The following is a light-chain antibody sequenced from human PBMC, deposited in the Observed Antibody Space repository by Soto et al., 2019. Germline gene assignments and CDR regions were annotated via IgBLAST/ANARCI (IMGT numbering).Light chain of an antibody. Sequence: EIVLTHSPGTLSLSPGERATLSCRASHTLSSYLAWYQQKPGQAPRLLIYGSSTRATGIPDRFSGSGSGTDFALTISRPEPEDFAVYYCKPYGSSNQTFGQG. CDR2: GSS. J-gene: IGKJ5*01. CDR1: HTLSSY. V-gene: IGKV3-20*01. CDR3: KPYGSSNQT.